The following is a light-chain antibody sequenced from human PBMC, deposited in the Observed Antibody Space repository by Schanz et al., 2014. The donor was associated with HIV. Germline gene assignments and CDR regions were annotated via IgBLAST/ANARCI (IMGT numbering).Light chain of an antibody. J-gene: IGLJ2*01. CDR3: SSHAGRNSFVV. Sequence: QSVLTQPPSASGTPGQRVTISCSGSSSNIGSNYVYWYLQVPGTAPKLLMYGNNLRPSGVPDRFSGSKSGTSASLAISGLQSEDEADYYCSSHAGRNSFVVFGGGTKVTVL. CDR2: GNN. CDR1: SSNIGSNY. V-gene: IGLV1-47*02.